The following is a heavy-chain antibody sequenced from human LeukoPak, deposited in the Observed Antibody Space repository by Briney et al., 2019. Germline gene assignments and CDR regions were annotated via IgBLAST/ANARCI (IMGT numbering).Heavy chain of an antibody. V-gene: IGHV4-34*01. CDR3: ARVGCYSSGWYDY. D-gene: IGHD6-19*01. CDR2: INHSGST. J-gene: IGHJ4*02. CDR1: GGSFSGYY. Sequence: SETLSLTCAVYGGSFSGYYCSWIRQPPGKGLEWIGEINHSGSTNYNPSLKTRVTIAVDTSKNQCSLKLSSVTAADTAVYYCARVGCYSSGWYDYWGQGTLVTVSS.